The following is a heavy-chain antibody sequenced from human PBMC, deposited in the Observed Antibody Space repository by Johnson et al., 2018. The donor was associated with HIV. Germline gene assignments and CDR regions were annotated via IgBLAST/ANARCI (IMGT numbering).Heavy chain of an antibody. CDR1: GFTFSSYA. V-gene: IGHV3-30-3*01. CDR3: ARDAYYYDSNGRVFGI. CDR2: ISYDGSNK. D-gene: IGHD3-22*01. J-gene: IGHJ3*02. Sequence: VQLVESGGGVVQHGRSLRLSCAASGFTFSSYAMHWVRQAPGRGLEWVTVISYDGSNKYYTDSVKGRFTISRDNSKNTLYLQMNSLRAEDTAVYYCARDAYYYDSNGRVFGIWGQGTMVTVSS.